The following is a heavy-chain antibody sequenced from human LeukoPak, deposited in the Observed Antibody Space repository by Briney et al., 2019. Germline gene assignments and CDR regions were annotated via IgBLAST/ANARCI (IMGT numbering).Heavy chain of an antibody. CDR1: GGSISSSRYY. Sequence: SETLSLTCTVSGGSISSSRYYWGWIRQPPGRGPQWIGSISYSGSTYYNPSLKSRVTISVDTSKNQFSLKLSSVTAADTAVYYCARATITMVRGVTNYYYYGMDVWGQGTTVTVSS. D-gene: IGHD3-10*01. CDR3: ARATITMVRGVTNYYYYGMDV. J-gene: IGHJ6*02. CDR2: ISYSGST. V-gene: IGHV4-39*07.